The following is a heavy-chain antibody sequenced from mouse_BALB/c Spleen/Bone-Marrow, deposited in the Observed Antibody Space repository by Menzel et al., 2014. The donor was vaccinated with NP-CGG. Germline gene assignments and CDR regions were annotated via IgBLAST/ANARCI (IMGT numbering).Heavy chain of an antibody. CDR1: GFNIKDTY. J-gene: IGHJ3*01. CDR2: IDPANGNI. D-gene: IGHD1-1*01. CDR3: APYYYGRWFAN. Sequence: EVKLQESGAELVKPGASVKLSCTASGFNIKDTYMHWVKQKPEQGLEWIGRIDPANGNIKYDPKFQGKATITADTSSNTAYLQLSSLTSEDTPVYYCAPYYYGRWFANWGQGTLVTVSA. V-gene: IGHV14-3*02.